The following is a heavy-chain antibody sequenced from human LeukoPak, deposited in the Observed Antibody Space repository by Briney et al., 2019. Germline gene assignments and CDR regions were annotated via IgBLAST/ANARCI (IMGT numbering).Heavy chain of an antibody. CDR3: ASSLSYCSGGSCYLNWLDP. Sequence: ASVKVSCKASGYTFTSYGISWVRQAPGQGLEWMGWISAYNGNTNYAQKLQGRVTMTTDTSTSTAYMELRSLRSDDTAVYYCASSLSYCSGGSCYLNWLDPWGQGTLVTVSS. CDR1: GYTFTSYG. CDR2: ISAYNGNT. J-gene: IGHJ5*02. V-gene: IGHV1-18*01. D-gene: IGHD2-15*01.